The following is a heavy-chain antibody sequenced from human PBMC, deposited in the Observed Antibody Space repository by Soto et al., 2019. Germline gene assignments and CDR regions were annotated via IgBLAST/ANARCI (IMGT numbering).Heavy chain of an antibody. Sequence: SETLSLTCTVSGGSISSYYWSWIRQPPGKGLEWIGYIYYSGSTNYNPSLKSRVTISVDTSKNQFSLKLSSVTAADTAVYYCARVYGDYVGGAFDIWGQGTMVTVSS. D-gene: IGHD4-17*01. CDR2: IYYSGST. CDR1: GGSISSYY. V-gene: IGHV4-59*01. J-gene: IGHJ3*02. CDR3: ARVYGDYVGGAFDI.